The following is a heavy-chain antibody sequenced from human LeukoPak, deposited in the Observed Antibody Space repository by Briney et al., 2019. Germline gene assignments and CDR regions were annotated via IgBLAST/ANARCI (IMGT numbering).Heavy chain of an antibody. Sequence: SETLSLTCTVSGCSISSGYYWGCIRQPPGKGLEWIGSIYHSGSTYNNPSLKSRVTISVDTSKSHCSVKLSSVTAADTAVYYCAISAAAVGVDYWGQGTLVTVSS. CDR1: GCSISSGYY. D-gene: IGHD6-25*01. J-gene: IGHJ4*02. CDR2: IYHSGST. CDR3: AISAAAVGVDY. V-gene: IGHV4-38-2*02.